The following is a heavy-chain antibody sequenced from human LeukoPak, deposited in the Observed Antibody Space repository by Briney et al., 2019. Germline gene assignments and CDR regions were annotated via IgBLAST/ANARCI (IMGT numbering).Heavy chain of an antibody. CDR1: GFTFSSYS. CDR2: ISSSSTI. D-gene: IGHD5-12*01. CDR3: ARGATTGWYFAL. J-gene: IGHJ2*01. Sequence: GGSLRLSCAASGFTFSSYSMNWVRQAPGKGLEWVSYISSSSTIFYADSVKGRFTISRDNAKNSLYLQMNSLRAEDTAVYYCARGATTGWYFALWGRGTLVTVSS. V-gene: IGHV3-48*01.